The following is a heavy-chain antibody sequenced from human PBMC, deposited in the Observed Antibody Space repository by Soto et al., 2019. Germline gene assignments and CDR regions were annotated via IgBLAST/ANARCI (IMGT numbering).Heavy chain of an antibody. J-gene: IGHJ6*02. Sequence: QVHLQESGPGLVKPSETLSLTCAIGASSISIYYRGWLRPPPGKGREWIGSIYHSGSSYYNPSLKSRVSLSLDTSKGQLSLNLTSVTAADTAVYYCAREDYGAGMDVWGQGTTVIVSS. V-gene: IGHV4-38-2*02. CDR1: ASSISIYY. CDR2: IYHSGSS. D-gene: IGHD4-17*01. CDR3: AREDYGAGMDV.